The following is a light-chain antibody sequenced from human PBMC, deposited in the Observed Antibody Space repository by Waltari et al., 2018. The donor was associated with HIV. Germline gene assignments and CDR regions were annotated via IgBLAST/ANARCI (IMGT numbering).Light chain of an antibody. CDR3: NSRDRAGHHVV. CDR2: PIH. Sequence: SELTQDPAVSVALGQTVSITCQGDSLRTYYASWYLQKPGQAPVLVISPIHNRPSGIPDRFSGSSSGNTASLTITGAQAEDEGDYCCNSRDRAGHHVVFGGGTKLTVL. J-gene: IGLJ3*02. V-gene: IGLV3-19*01. CDR1: SLRTYY.